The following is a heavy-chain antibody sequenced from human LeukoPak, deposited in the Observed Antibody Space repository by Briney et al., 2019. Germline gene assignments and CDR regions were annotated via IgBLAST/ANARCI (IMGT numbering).Heavy chain of an antibody. J-gene: IGHJ3*02. Sequence: PSETLSLTCTVSGGSISSYYWSWIRQPAGKGLEWIGCIYTSGSTNYNPSLKSRVTMSVDTSKNQFSLKLSSVTAADTAVYYCAGRGDSSSWYPDRDAFDIWGQGTMVTVSS. V-gene: IGHV4-4*07. CDR2: IYTSGST. CDR1: GGSISSYY. D-gene: IGHD6-13*01. CDR3: AGRGDSSSWYPDRDAFDI.